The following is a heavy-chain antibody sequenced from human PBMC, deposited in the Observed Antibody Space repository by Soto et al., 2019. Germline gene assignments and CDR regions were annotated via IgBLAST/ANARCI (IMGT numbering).Heavy chain of an antibody. CDR2: IIPIFGTA. D-gene: IGHD3-22*01. J-gene: IGHJ5*02. Sequence: SVKVSCKASGGTFSSYAISWVRQAPGQGLEWMGGIIPIFGTANYAQKFQGRVTITADESTSTAYMELSSLRSEDTAVYYCASYYYDSSGYYGFDPWGQGTLVTVSS. CDR1: GGTFSSYA. CDR3: ASYYYDSSGYYGFDP. V-gene: IGHV1-69*13.